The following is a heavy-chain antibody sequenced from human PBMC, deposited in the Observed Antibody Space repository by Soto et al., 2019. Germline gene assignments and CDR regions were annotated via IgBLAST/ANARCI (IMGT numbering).Heavy chain of an antibody. Sequence: EVPLVESGGGLVQPGGSLRLSCAASGFTFSNYWMSWVRQAPGKGLEWVANINQDVSEKYYVDSGKARFTISGDNAKNGLYLQMSSLRAEDKSVYSCARVGSGWYRVYCMDVCGQGTSVTVSS. CDR2: INQDVSEK. J-gene: IGHJ6*02. CDR3: ARVGSGWYRVYCMDV. CDR1: GFTFSNYW. V-gene: IGHV3-7*03. D-gene: IGHD6-19*01.